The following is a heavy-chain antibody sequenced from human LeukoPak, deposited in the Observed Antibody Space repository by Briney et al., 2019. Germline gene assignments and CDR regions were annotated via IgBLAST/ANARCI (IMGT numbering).Heavy chain of an antibody. CDR1: GGSISSGSYY. V-gene: IGHV4-61*02. J-gene: IGHJ4*02. Sequence: SQTVSLTCTVSGGSISSGSYYWSWIRQPAGKGLEWIGRIYTSGSTNYNPSLKSRVTISVDTSKNQFSLKLSSVTAADTAVYYCARGAHSYGIGEVGFDYWGQGTLVTVSS. D-gene: IGHD5-18*01. CDR3: ARGAHSYGIGEVGFDY. CDR2: IYTSGST.